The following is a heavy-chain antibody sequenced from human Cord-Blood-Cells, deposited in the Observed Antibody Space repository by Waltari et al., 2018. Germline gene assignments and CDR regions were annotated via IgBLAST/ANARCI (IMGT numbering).Heavy chain of an antibody. Sequence: QVQLVQSGAEVKKPGASVKVSCKASGYTFTGYYMHWVRQAPGQGLEWMGWINPNSGGTNYAQKFQGRVTMTRDTSISTAYMELSRLRSDDTAVYYCARVGYCSSTSCYDAFDIWGQGTMVTVSS. CDR1: GYTFTGYY. CDR3: ARVGYCSSTSCYDAFDI. D-gene: IGHD2-2*01. V-gene: IGHV1-2*02. CDR2: INPNSGGT. J-gene: IGHJ3*02.